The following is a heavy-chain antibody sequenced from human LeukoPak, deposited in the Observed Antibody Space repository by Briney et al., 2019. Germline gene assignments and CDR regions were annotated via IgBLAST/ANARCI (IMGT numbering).Heavy chain of an antibody. V-gene: IGHV3-23*01. CDR2: ISGGDGST. D-gene: IGHD2-2*02. CDR3: ATRPYITVRKDIVVVPAAIPDY. J-gene: IGHJ4*02. CDR1: GFTFSSYG. Sequence: GGSLRLSCAASGFTFSSYGMSWVRQAPGKGLEWVSSISGGDGSTYYADSVKGRFTISRDNSKNTLYLQMNSLRAEDTAVYYCATRPYITVRKDIVVVPAAIPDYWGQGTLVTVSS.